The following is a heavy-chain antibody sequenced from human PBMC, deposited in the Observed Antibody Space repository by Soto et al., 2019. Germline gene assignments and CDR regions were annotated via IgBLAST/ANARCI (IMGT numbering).Heavy chain of an antibody. CDR3: ARGNQVAMSDF. Sequence: WTWIRQPAGKGLEWIGRFHASGYTNYNPSLKSRVTMSSDTSKSQFSLRLSSVTAADTAVYYCARGNQVAMSDFWGQGTLVTVSS. CDR2: FHASGYT. V-gene: IGHV4-4*07. J-gene: IGHJ4*02.